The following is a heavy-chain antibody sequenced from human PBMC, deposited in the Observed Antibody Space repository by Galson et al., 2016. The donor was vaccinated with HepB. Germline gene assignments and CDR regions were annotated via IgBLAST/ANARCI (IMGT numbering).Heavy chain of an antibody. CDR3: ARGSYDFRGRLEWFDP. D-gene: IGHD3-3*01. J-gene: IGHJ5*02. V-gene: IGHV5-51*03. CDR2: IYPSDSDT. Sequence: QSGAEVKKPGESLKISCKASGYSFTNYWIGWVRQMPGKGLEWMGIIYPSDSDTRYSPSFQGQVTISADKSISTAYLQWSSLRVSDTAMYYCARGSYDFRGRLEWFDPWGQGTLVTVSS. CDR1: GYSFTNYW.